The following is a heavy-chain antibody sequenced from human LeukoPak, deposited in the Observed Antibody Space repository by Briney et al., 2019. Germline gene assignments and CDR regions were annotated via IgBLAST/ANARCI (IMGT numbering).Heavy chain of an antibody. J-gene: IGHJ6*03. D-gene: IGHD2-2*01. Sequence: PGGSLRLSCAASGFTFSSYAMSWVRQAPGKGLEWVSAISGSGGSTYYADSVKGRFTISRDNAKNSLYLQMNSLRAEDTAVYYCARDKVAGVVPGAPNTYYYYMDVWGKGITVTVSS. CDR1: GFTFSSYA. CDR2: ISGSGGST. V-gene: IGHV3-23*01. CDR3: ARDKVAGVVPGAPNTYYYYMDV.